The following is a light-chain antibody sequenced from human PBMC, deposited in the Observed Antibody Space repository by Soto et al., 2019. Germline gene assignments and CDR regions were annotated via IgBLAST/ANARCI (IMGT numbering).Light chain of an antibody. V-gene: IGLV2-11*01. CDR2: DVT. J-gene: IGLJ1*01. CDR1: NSDVGGYDY. CDR3: GSYTTSSNYV. Sequence: QSVLTQPRSVSGSPGQAVTFSCTGTNSDVGGYDYVSWYQQLPGEAPKLIIYDVTKRPSGVPNRFSGSKSGNTASLTISGLQAEDEADYYCGSYTTSSNYVFGTGTRSPS.